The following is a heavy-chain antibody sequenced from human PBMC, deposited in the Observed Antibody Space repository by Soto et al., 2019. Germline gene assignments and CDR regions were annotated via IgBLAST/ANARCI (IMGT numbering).Heavy chain of an antibody. CDR3: ARVECGGDCYPDYYYYYGMDV. CDR2: IWYDGSNK. Sequence: QVQLVESGGGVVQPGRSLRLSCAASGFTFSSYGMHWVRQAPGKGLEWVAVIWYDGSNKYYADSVKGRFTISRDNSKNTLYLQMNSLRAEDTAVYYCARVECGGDCYPDYYYYYGMDVWGQGTTVTVSS. D-gene: IGHD2-21*02. J-gene: IGHJ6*02. CDR1: GFTFSSYG. V-gene: IGHV3-33*01.